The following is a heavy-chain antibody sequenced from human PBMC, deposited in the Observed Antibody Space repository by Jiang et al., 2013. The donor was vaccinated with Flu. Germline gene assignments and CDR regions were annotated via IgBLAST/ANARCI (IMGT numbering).Heavy chain of an antibody. V-gene: IGHV4-59*01. D-gene: IGHD3-22*01. Sequence: QLVESGPGLVKPSETLSLTCTVSGGSISSYYWSWIRQPPGKGLEWIGYIYYSGSTNYNPSLKSRVTISVDTSKNQFSLKLSSVTAADTAVYYCARTLYYYDSSGYYLFDYWGQGTLVTVSS. CDR1: GGSISSYY. CDR3: ARTLYYYDSSGYYLFDY. J-gene: IGHJ4*02. CDR2: IYYSGST.